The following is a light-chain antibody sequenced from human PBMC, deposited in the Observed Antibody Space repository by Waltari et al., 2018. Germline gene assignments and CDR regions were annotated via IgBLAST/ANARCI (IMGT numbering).Light chain of an antibody. Sequence: DIVMTQSPASLAVSLGERATINCKSIQSLLFSLNNKNYLAWYQHKPGRSPKMLFYWASTRESGVPDRFSGSGSGTDFTLTISSLQAEDVAIYYCQQYYTSRRTFGQGTKVEIK. CDR3: QQYYTSRRT. V-gene: IGKV4-1*01. CDR2: WAS. J-gene: IGKJ1*01. CDR1: QSLLFSLNNKNY.